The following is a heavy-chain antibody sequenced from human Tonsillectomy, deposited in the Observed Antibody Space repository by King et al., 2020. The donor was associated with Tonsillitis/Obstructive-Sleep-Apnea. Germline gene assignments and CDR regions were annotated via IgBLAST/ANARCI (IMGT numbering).Heavy chain of an antibody. CDR2: ISASGDST. CDR3: AKVRFGYDYWGAWNLEY. V-gene: IGHV3-23*04. J-gene: IGHJ4*02. Sequence: DVQLVESGGGLVQPGGSLRLSCAASGFTFSSYAMSWVRQAPGKGLEWVSGISASGDSTYYADSVKGRFTISRDNSKNMLYVQMNSLRAEDTAVYYCAKVRFGYDYWGAWNLEYWGQGTLVTVSS. CDR1: GFTFSSYA. D-gene: IGHD3-3*01.